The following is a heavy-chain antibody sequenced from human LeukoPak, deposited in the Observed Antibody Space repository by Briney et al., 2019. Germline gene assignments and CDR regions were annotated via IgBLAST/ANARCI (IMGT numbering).Heavy chain of an antibody. CDR1: GYTFTSYG. CDR3: ARVGFEYSSSSWLDH. CDR2: ISAYNGNT. D-gene: IGHD6-6*01. J-gene: IGHJ4*02. Sequence: ASVKVSCKASGYTFTSYGISWVRQAPGQGLEWMGWISAYNGNTNYAQKLQGRVTMTTDTSTSTAYMELRSLRSDDTAVYYCARVGFEYSSSSWLDHWGQGTLVTVSS. V-gene: IGHV1-18*01.